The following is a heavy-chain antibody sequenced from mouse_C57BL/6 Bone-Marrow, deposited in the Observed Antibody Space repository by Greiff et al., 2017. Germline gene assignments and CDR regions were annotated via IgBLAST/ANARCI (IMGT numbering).Heavy chain of an antibody. CDR3: ARLGDYDGYAMEN. CDR1: GYTFTSYW. D-gene: IGHD2-4*01. CDR2: IYPGSGST. Sequence: QVQLQQPGAELVKPGASVKMSCKASGYTFTSYWITWVKQRPGQGLEWIGDIYPGSGSTNYNEKFKSKATLTVDTSSSTAYMQRSSLTSEDSAVYYCARLGDYDGYAMENGGQGTSVTV. J-gene: IGHJ4*01. V-gene: IGHV1-55*01.